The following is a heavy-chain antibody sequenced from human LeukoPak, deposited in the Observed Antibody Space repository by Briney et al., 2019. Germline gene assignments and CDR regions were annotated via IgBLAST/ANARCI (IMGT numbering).Heavy chain of an antibody. CDR1: GRSFSGYY. J-gene: IGHJ4*02. CDR2: INHSGST. Sequence: SETLSLTCAVYGRSFSGYYWSWIRQPPGKGLEWIGEINHSGSTNYNPSLKSRVTISVDTSKNQFSLKLSSVTAADTAVYYCARMKNDFWSGYYPYYFDYWGQGTLVTVSS. V-gene: IGHV4-34*01. CDR3: ARMKNDFWSGYYPYYFDY. D-gene: IGHD3-3*01.